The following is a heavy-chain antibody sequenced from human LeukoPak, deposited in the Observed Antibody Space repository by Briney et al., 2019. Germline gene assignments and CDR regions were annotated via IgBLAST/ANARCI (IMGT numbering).Heavy chain of an antibody. Sequence: SETLSLTCTVSGGSISSSSYYWGWIRQPPGKGLEWIGSIYYSGSTCYNPSLKSRVTISVDTSKNQFSLKLSSVTAADTAVYYCARDVDYSNYLSYYYYYYMDVWGKGTTVTVSS. CDR2: IYYSGST. V-gene: IGHV4-39*07. J-gene: IGHJ6*03. D-gene: IGHD4-11*01. CDR1: GGSISSSSYY. CDR3: ARDVDYSNYLSYYYYYYMDV.